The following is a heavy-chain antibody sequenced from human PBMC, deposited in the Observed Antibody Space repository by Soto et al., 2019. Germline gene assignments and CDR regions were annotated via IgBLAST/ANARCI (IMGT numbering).Heavy chain of an antibody. Sequence: QVQLQESGPGLVKPSETLSLTCTVSGGSISSYYWSWIRQPPGKGLEWIGYIYYSGSTNYNPSLKSRVTISVDTSKNQFSLKLSSVTAADTAVYYCARAGGWNYDYYMDVWGKGTTVTVSS. CDR3: ARAGGWNYDYYMDV. V-gene: IGHV4-59*01. J-gene: IGHJ6*03. CDR1: GGSISSYY. CDR2: IYYSGST. D-gene: IGHD6-19*01.